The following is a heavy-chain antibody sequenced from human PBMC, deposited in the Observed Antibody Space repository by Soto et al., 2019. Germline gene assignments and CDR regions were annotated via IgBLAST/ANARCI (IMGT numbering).Heavy chain of an antibody. V-gene: IGHV3-74*01. CDR1: GFTFSSYW. J-gene: IGHJ4*02. Sequence: EVQLVESGRRLVQPGGSLRLSCAASGFTFSSYWMHWVRQVPGKGLVWVSRISDDGSSTSYAESVRGRFIISRDNAKNTLYLQLNSLRAEDTAVYYCARGTVRHHDLGDHWGQGTLVAVSS. CDR2: ISDDGSST. CDR3: ARGTVRHHDLGDH.